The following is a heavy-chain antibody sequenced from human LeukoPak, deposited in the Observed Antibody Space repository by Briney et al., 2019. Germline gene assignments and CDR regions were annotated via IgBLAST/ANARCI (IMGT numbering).Heavy chain of an antibody. V-gene: IGHV3-74*01. CDR3: ARLLGWYSSSWYQDRFDY. CDR1: GFTFSSYW. CDR2: INSDGSST. D-gene: IGHD6-13*01. Sequence: GSLTLSCAASGFTFSSYWMHWVRQAPGKGLVWVSRINSDGSSTNYADSVKGRFTISRDNAKNTLYPQMNSLRAEDTAVYYCARLLGWYSSSWYQDRFDYWGQGTLVTVSS. J-gene: IGHJ4*02.